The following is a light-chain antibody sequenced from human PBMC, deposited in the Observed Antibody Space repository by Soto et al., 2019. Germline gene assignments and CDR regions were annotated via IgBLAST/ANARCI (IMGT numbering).Light chain of an antibody. V-gene: IGKV1-5*01. CDR3: QQYYSYSPWT. Sequence: DIQMTQSPSTLPASVGDRVTITCRASQNIQKWLAWHQQKPGKAPNLLIYDASRLQSGVPSRFSGSGSGTEFTLTISSLQPDDFATYYCQQYYSYSPWTFGQGTKVDIK. J-gene: IGKJ1*01. CDR2: DAS. CDR1: QNIQKW.